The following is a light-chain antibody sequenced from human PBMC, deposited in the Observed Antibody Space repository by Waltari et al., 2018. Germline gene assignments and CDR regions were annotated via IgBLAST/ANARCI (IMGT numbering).Light chain of an antibody. CDR2: WAS. J-gene: IGKJ1*01. Sequence: DIVMTQSPDSLAVSLGERATINFQSSQSVLYRSNNYNYLAWYQQKPGQPPKLLIYWASTRESGVPDRFSGSGSGTDFTLTISSLQAEDVAVYYCQQYYSVPPTFGQGTKVEIK. CDR3: QQYYSVPPT. CDR1: QSVLYRSNNYNY. V-gene: IGKV4-1*01.